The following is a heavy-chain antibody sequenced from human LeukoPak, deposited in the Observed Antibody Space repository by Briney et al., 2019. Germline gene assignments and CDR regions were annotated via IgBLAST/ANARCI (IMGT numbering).Heavy chain of an antibody. CDR1: GFTFDDYA. Sequence: GGSLRLSCAASGFTFDDYAMHWVRQAPGKGLEWVSGISWNSGSIGYADSVKGRFTISRDNAKNSLYLQMNSLRAEDTALYYCAKATRSGSYSAFDIWGQGTMVTVSS. CDR3: AKATRSGSYSAFDI. D-gene: IGHD1-26*01. V-gene: IGHV3-9*01. CDR2: ISWNSGSI. J-gene: IGHJ3*02.